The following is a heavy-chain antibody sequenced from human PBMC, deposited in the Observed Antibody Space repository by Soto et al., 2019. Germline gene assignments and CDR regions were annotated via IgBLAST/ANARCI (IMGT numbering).Heavy chain of an antibody. CDR3: AREVRGVTNYYYGMDV. V-gene: IGHV1-2*04. Sequence: VASVKVSCKASGYTFTSYGISWVRQAPGQGLEWMGWINPNSGGTNYAQKFQGWVTMTRDTSISTAYMELSRLRSDDTAVYYCAREVRGVTNYYYGMDVWGQGTTVTVSS. CDR1: GYTFTSYG. CDR2: INPNSGGT. J-gene: IGHJ6*02. D-gene: IGHD3-10*01.